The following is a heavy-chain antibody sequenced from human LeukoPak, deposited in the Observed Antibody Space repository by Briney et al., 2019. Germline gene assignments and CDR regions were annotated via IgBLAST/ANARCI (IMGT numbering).Heavy chain of an antibody. CDR1: GFTFSSYS. V-gene: IGHV3-21*01. CDR3: ARDLGPIVIPPSDY. D-gene: IGHD1-26*01. J-gene: IGHJ4*02. CDR2: ISGSSSYI. Sequence: PGGSLRLSCAASGFTFSSYSMNWVRQAPGKGLEWVSSISGSSSYIYYADSVKGRFTISRDNAKNSLYLQMNSLRAEDTAVYYCARDLGPIVIPPSDYWGQGTLVTVSS.